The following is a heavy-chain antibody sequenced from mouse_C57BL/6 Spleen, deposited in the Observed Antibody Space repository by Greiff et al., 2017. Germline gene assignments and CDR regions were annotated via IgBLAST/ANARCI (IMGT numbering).Heavy chain of an antibody. J-gene: IGHJ2*01. D-gene: IGHD2-4*01. Sequence: EVQGVESGEGLVKPGGSLKLSCAASGFTFSSYAMSWVRQTPEKRLEWVAYISSGGDYIYYADTVKVRFTISRDNARNTLYLQMSSLKSEDTAMYYCTRDHDYGFDYWGQGTTLTVSS. CDR1: GFTFSSYA. CDR2: ISSGGDYI. V-gene: IGHV5-9-1*02. CDR3: TRDHDYGFDY.